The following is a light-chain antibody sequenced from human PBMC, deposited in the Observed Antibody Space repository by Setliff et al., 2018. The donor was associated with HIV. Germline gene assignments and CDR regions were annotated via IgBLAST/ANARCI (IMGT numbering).Light chain of an antibody. V-gene: IGLV1-40*01. CDR1: SSNIGAYE. J-gene: IGLJ1*01. CDR2: GNN. Sequence: SALTQPPSVSGAPGQRITISCTGSSSNIGAYEVHWYQQLPGTAPKLLIYGNNLWPSGVPDRFSGSKSGTSASLAITGLQPEDEGDYYCQSYDSLSGSRVFGTGTKVTVL. CDR3: QSYDSLSGSRV.